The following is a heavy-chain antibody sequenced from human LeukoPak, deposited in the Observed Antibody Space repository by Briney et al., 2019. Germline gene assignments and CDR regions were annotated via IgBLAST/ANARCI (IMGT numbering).Heavy chain of an antibody. CDR1: GYTFTRYG. CDR3: ARQSGDFDS. D-gene: IGHD1-26*01. Sequence: ASVKVSCKASGYTFTRYGINWVRQAPGQGLEWVGWISVYNDATNYAQKLQGRLSLTTDPSTNTAFMELRNLGSDDTALYYCARQSGDFDSWGQGVLVTVSS. J-gene: IGHJ4*02. V-gene: IGHV1-18*01. CDR2: ISVYNDAT.